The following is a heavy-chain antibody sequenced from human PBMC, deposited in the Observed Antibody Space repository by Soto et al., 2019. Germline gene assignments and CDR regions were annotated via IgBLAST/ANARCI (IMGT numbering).Heavy chain of an antibody. J-gene: IGHJ5*02. D-gene: IGHD2-15*01. Sequence: SETLSLTCTVYGGSFSGYYWSWIRQPPGKGLEWIGEINHSGSTNYNPSLKSRVTISVDTSKNQFSLKLSSVTAADTAVYYCAVVVAATPLANWFDPWGQGSLVTVSS. CDR1: GGSFSGYY. CDR3: AVVVAATPLANWFDP. CDR2: INHSGST. V-gene: IGHV4-34*01.